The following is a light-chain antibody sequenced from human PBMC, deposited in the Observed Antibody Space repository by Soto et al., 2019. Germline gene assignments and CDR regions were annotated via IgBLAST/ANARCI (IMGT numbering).Light chain of an antibody. CDR1: QSVNSN. J-gene: IGKJ1*01. CDR2: GVS. CDR3: QQYNNWPPA. Sequence: EVVMTQSPASLSVSPGERATLSCRASQSVNSNLAWYRQNPGQAPRLLIYGVSTRATGIPARFSGSGSGTEFTLTIRSLQSEDVAVYYCQQYNNWPPAFGQGTKVEIK. V-gene: IGKV3-15*01.